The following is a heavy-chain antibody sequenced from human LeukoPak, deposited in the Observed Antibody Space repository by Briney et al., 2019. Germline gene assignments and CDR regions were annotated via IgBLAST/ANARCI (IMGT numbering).Heavy chain of an antibody. V-gene: IGHV3-7*01. J-gene: IGHJ4*02. Sequence: GGSLRLSCAASGFTFSSYWMSWVRQAPGKGLEWVANIKQDGSEKYYVDSVEGRFTISRDNAKNPLYLQMNSLRAEDTAVYYCARARVPQARSPFDYWGQGTLVTVSS. CDR1: GFTFSSYW. CDR2: IKQDGSEK. CDR3: ARARVPQARSPFDY. D-gene: IGHD3-10*01.